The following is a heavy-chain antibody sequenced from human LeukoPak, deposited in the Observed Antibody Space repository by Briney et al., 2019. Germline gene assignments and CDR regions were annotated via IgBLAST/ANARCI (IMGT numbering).Heavy chain of an antibody. CDR2: INIYSGNT. V-gene: IGHV1-18*01. D-gene: IGHD3-9*01. CDR1: GYTITTYG. Sequence: VASVKVSCKASGYTITTYGITWVRQAPGQGPEWMGWINIYSGNTNYAQKFQGRVTMTTATSTSTAYMELRSLRSDDTAVYYCARMGHYDILTGYTNYYGMDVWGQGTTVTVSS. J-gene: IGHJ6*02. CDR3: ARMGHYDILTGYTNYYGMDV.